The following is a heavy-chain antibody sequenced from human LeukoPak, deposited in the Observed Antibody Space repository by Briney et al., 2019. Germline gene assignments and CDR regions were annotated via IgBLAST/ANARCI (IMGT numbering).Heavy chain of an antibody. CDR1: GGAISSYY. CDR3: ARDYYGSGSFDY. V-gene: IGHV4-4*07. CDR2: SYTSGST. Sequence: SETLSLTCTVSGGAISSYYWSWIRQPAGKGLEWIGRSYTSGSTNYNPSLKSRVTMSVDTSKNQFSLKLSSVTAADTAVYYCARDYYGSGSFDYWGQGTLVTVSS. D-gene: IGHD3-10*01. J-gene: IGHJ4*02.